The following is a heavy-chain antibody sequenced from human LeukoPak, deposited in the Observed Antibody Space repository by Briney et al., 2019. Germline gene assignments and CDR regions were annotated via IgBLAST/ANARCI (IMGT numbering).Heavy chain of an antibody. V-gene: IGHV3-21*01. D-gene: IGHD2-21*02. J-gene: IGHJ3*02. Sequence: GGSLRLSCAASGFTFSSCSMNWVRQAPGKGLEWVSSISSSSSYIYYADSVKGRFTISRDNSKNTLYLQMNSLRAEDTAVYYCAKDLCGGDCYDAFDIWGQGTMVTVSS. CDR1: GFTFSSCS. CDR3: AKDLCGGDCYDAFDI. CDR2: ISSSSSYI.